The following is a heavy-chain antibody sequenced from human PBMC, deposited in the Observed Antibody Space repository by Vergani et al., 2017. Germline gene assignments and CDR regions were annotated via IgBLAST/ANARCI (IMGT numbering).Heavy chain of an antibody. CDR2: ISGSGGST. V-gene: IGHV3-23*04. J-gene: IGHJ3*02. CDR1: GFNFNNYV. D-gene: IGHD6-13*01. CDR3: ASCQQPEDAFDI. Sequence: EVQLVESGGALIQPGGSLRLSCAASGFNFNNYVITWIRQAPGRGLEWVSGISGSGGSTYYADSVKGRFTISRDNSKNTLYLQMNSLRAEDTAVYYCASCQQPEDAFDIWGQGTMVTVSS.